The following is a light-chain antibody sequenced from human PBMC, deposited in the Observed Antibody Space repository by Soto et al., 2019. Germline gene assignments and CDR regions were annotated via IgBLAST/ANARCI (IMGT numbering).Light chain of an antibody. J-gene: IGLJ1*01. V-gene: IGLV2-8*01. CDR3: SSYAGSSNV. CDR1: ISDVGGYNY. Sequence: QSLLTHPPSASRSPGHSFAISFTGTISDVGGYNYVYWYQHQPGKAPKLMIYEFNKRPSGVPDRFSGSKSGKTASLTVSCLQAEDEADYYCSSYAGSSNVFGTGTKVTV. CDR2: EFN.